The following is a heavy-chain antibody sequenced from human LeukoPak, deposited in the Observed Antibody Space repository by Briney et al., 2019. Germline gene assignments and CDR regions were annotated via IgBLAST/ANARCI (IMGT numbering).Heavy chain of an antibody. Sequence: PGGSLRLSCAASGFTFSSYAMSWVRQAPGKGLEWVSAIIGSGGSTYYADSVKGRFTISRDNSKNTLYLQMNSLRAEDTAVYYCAKDPQYYYDSSGYSFDYWGQGTLVTVSS. J-gene: IGHJ4*02. CDR2: IIGSGGST. D-gene: IGHD3-22*01. V-gene: IGHV3-23*01. CDR3: AKDPQYYYDSSGYSFDY. CDR1: GFTFSSYA.